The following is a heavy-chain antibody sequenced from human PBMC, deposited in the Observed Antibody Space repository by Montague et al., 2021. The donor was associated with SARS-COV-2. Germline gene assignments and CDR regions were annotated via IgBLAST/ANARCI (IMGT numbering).Heavy chain of an antibody. J-gene: IGHJ6*02. D-gene: IGHD2-2*01. CDR2: ISYSGST. CDR3: ANVRRNQLLFGTLYYGMDV. CDR1: GGSISSYY. V-gene: IGHV4-59*12. Sequence: SETLSLTCTVYGGSISSYYWSWIRQPPGRGLQWIGYISYSGSTNYNPSLKSRVTISVDTSKNHFTLRLSSVTAADTAVYYCANVRRNQLLFGTLYYGMDVWGQGTTVTVSS.